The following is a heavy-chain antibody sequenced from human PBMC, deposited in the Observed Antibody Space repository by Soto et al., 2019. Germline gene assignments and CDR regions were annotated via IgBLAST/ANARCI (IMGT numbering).Heavy chain of an antibody. D-gene: IGHD2-2*01. V-gene: IGHV4-28*01. J-gene: IGHJ3*02. CDR1: GYSITNVNW. Sequence: QVQLQESGPGLVKPSDTLSLTCAVSGYSITNVNWWAWIRQPPGKGLEWIGYIFHSGTTHYNPSLKRXXTXSXXTSKNQFSLKVDSLTAEDTAVYYCARSPYADALDIWGQGTTVIVSS. CDR2: IFHSGTT. CDR3: ARSPYADALDI.